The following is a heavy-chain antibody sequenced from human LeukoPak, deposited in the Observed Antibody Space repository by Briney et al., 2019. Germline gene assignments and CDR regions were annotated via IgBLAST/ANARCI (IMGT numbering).Heavy chain of an antibody. Sequence: GGSLRLSCAASGVTLSTYAMSWARQAPGKGLEWVSGISSSGSGGSTYYADPVKGRFTISRDNSKNTLFLQMNSLRAEDTAVYYCAKRPHLGGMDVWGQGTTVTVSS. V-gene: IGHV3-23*01. J-gene: IGHJ6*02. CDR2: ISSSGSGGST. D-gene: IGHD3-16*01. CDR3: AKRPHLGGMDV. CDR1: GVTLSTYA.